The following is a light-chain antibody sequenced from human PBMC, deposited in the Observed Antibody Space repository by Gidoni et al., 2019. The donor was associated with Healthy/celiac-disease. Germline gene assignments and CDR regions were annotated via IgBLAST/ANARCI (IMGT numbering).Light chain of an antibody. CDR2: DAS. CDR3: QQRSNWPPLT. CDR1: QSVSRY. J-gene: IGKJ4*01. Sequence: EIVLTQSPDTLSLAPGERATLSCRASQSVSRYIAWYQQKPGQAPRLLIHDASNRATGIPTRFCGSGSGTDFTLTISSLEPEDFAVYYCQQRSNWPPLTFGGGTKVEIK. V-gene: IGKV3-11*01.